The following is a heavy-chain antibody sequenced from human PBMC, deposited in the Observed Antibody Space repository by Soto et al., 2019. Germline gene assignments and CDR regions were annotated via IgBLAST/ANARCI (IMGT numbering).Heavy chain of an antibody. V-gene: IGHV4-59*01. CDR1: GGSISSYY. CDR3: AGYYDSSGYFGS. CDR2: IYYSGST. D-gene: IGHD3-22*01. J-gene: IGHJ5*02. Sequence: SETLSLTCTVSGGSISSYYWSWIRQPPGKGLEWIGYIYYSGSTNYNPSLKSRVTISVDTSKNQFSLKLSSVTAADTAVYYCAGYYDSSGYFGSWGQGTLVTVSS.